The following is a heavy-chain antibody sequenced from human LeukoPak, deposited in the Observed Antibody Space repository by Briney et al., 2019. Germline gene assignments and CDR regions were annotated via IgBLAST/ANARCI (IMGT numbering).Heavy chain of an antibody. CDR2: ISYDGSNK. V-gene: IGHV3-30*03. J-gene: IGHJ4*02. Sequence: GRSLRLSCAASGFTFSSYGMHWVRQAPGKGLEWVAVISYDGSNKYYADSVKGRFTISRDNSKNTLYLQMNSLRDEDTAVYYCARGPRPFDYWGQGTLVTVSS. CDR1: GFTFSSYG. CDR3: ARGPRPFDY.